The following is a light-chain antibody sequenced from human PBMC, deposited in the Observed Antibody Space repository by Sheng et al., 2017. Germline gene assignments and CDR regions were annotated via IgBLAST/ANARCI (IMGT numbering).Light chain of an antibody. CDR3: QQRSNWPRT. J-gene: IGKJ1*01. V-gene: IGKV3D-20*02. Sequence: PGERATLSCRASQSDRNSFLAWYQQRPGQAPRLLIYDAVVRATGIPDRFSGSGSGTDFTLTISSLESEDLGVYFCQQRSNWPRTFGQGTKVEIK. CDR1: QSDRNSF. CDR2: DAV.